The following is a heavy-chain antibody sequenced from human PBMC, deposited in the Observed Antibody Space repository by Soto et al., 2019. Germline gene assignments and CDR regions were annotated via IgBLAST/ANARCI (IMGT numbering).Heavy chain of an antibody. Sequence: ASVKVSCKASGYTFTGYQVHWVRQAPGQGLVWMGSVKPFNGVTNVAQKFQGRVTLTGDTSNNTAYMELSRLTPDDTAVYFCTRAVSPYYDNPAGTGSDPWGEGSLVTVSS. J-gene: IGHJ5*02. CDR2: VKPFNGVT. D-gene: IGHD3-9*01. CDR1: GYTFTGYQ. CDR3: TRAVSPYYDNPAGTGSDP. V-gene: IGHV1-2*02.